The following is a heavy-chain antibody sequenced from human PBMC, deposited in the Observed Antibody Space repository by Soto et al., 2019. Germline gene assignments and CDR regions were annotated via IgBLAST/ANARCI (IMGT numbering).Heavy chain of an antibody. Sequence: EVQLVESGGGLVKPGGSLRLSCVASGFTFSNYYMNWVRLAPGRGLEWVSSIGTASRYIYYADSVQGRFTISRDNAKNSVYLEMNSLRAEDTAVYYCARPAVAGANWFDPWGQGTLVTVSS. CDR2: IGTASRYI. J-gene: IGHJ5*02. CDR1: GFTFSNYY. CDR3: ARPAVAGANWFDP. V-gene: IGHV3-21*02. D-gene: IGHD6-19*01.